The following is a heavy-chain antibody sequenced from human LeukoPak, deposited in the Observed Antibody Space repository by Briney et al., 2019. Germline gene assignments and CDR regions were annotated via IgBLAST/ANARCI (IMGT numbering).Heavy chain of an antibody. V-gene: IGHV3-30*02. D-gene: IGHD3-9*01. CDR3: AKEYLRYFDSAWFDP. Sequence: PGRSLRLSCAASGFTFSSYAMHWVRQAPGKGLEWVAFIRYDGSNKYYADSVKGRFTISRDNSKSTLYLQMNSLRAEDTAVYYCAKEYLRYFDSAWFDPWGQGTLVTVSS. CDR1: GFTFSSYA. J-gene: IGHJ5*02. CDR2: IRYDGSNK.